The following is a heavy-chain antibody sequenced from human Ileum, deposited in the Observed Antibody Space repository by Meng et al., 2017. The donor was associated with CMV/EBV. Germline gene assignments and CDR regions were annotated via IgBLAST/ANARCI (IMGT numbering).Heavy chain of an antibody. V-gene: IGHV3-21*01. CDR1: GFSFSASN. CDR2: ITSGNSYI. J-gene: IGHJ3*02. CDR3: ATDREIIPSRPGAFDI. Sequence: GGSLRLSCEASGFSFSASNMNWVRQAPGKGLEWVSSITSGNSYIYYADSVKGRFTISRDNTNNSLYLQMNSLRAEDTAVYYCATDREIIPSRPGAFDIWGQGTKVTVSS. D-gene: IGHD6-6*01.